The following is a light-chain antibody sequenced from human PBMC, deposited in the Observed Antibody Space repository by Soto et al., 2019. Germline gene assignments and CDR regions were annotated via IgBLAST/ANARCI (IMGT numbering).Light chain of an antibody. Sequence: QSVLTQPASLSGSPGQSITISCTGTSSDIGAYNFVSWYQQHPGKAPKLMLYDVNIRPSGVSNRFSGSKSGNTASLTISGLQAEDEADYYCTSWTTSTTMIFGGGTKLTVL. CDR2: DVN. CDR3: TSWTTSTTMI. V-gene: IGLV2-14*03. J-gene: IGLJ2*01. CDR1: SSDIGAYNF.